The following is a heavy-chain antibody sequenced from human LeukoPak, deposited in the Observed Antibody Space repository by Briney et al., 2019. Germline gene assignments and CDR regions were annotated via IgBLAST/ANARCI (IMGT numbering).Heavy chain of an antibody. Sequence: SVKVSCKASGGTFSSYAISWVRQAPGQGLEWMGGIIPIFGTANYAQKFQGRVTITTDESTSTAYMELSSLRSEDTAVYYCARAGFCSSTGCYISWFDPWGQGTLVTVSS. CDR1: GGTFSSYA. J-gene: IGHJ5*02. D-gene: IGHD2-2*02. CDR3: ARAGFCSSTGCYISWFDP. V-gene: IGHV1-69*05. CDR2: IIPIFGTA.